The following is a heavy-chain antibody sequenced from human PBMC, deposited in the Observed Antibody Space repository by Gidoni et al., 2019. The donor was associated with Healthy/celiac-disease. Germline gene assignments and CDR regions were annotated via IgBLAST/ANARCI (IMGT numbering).Heavy chain of an antibody. V-gene: IGHV6-1*01. CDR1: GDSVSRTSAA. Sequence: QVQLQQSGPGLVKLSQTLSPTCAISGDSVSRTSAAWNWIRQSPSRGLEWLGRTYYRSKWYNDYAVSVKSRITINPDTSKNQFTLQLNSVTPEDTAVYYCAREWEFTRSYDYWGQGTLVTVYS. CDR3: AREWEFTRSYDY. CDR2: TYYRSKWYN. J-gene: IGHJ4*02. D-gene: IGHD1-26*01.